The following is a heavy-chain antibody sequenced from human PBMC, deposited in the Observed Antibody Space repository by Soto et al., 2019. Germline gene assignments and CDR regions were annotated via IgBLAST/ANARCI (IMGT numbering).Heavy chain of an antibody. D-gene: IGHD6-13*01. V-gene: IGHV3-23*01. CDR3: AKPAAAGPMTYYFDY. CDR1: GFAFHTYA. CDR2: ISGGGSNT. Sequence: LRLSCAASGFAFHTYAMTWVRQAPGKGLEWVSGISGGGSNTYYADSVQGRFSISRDNSKNTVYLQMNSLRAEDTAIYYCAKPAAAGPMTYYFDYWGQGTPVTVSS. J-gene: IGHJ4*02.